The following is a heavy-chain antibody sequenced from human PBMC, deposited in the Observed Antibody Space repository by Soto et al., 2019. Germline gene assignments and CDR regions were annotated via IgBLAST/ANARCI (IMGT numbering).Heavy chain of an antibody. D-gene: IGHD3-3*01. J-gene: IGHJ4*02. CDR3: ARGPSADKIDY. Sequence: QVQLQESGPGLVEPSQTLSLTCTVSGDSISSGYFWSWIRQSPGKGLEWIGHTYNSGTTYNHPSLRSPGTISIDTSRQQFSLRLTSVTAADTAVYYCARGPSADKIDYWGQGTLVTVSS. CDR1: GDSISSGYF. V-gene: IGHV4-30-4*01. CDR2: TYNSGTT.